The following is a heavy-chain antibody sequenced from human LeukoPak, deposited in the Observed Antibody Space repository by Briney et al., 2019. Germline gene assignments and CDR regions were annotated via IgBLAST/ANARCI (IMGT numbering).Heavy chain of an antibody. Sequence: SETLSLTCTVSGGSISTYYWGWIRQPPGKGLEGIGYIYYSGSTNYNPSLQSRVTISVDPSKNQFPLKLSSVTAADTAVYYCARVLYGYSYGSDYYYYYMDVWGKGTTVTVSS. CDR3: ARVLYGYSYGSDYYYYYMDV. D-gene: IGHD5-18*01. J-gene: IGHJ6*03. CDR1: GGSISTYY. CDR2: IYYSGST. V-gene: IGHV4-59*01.